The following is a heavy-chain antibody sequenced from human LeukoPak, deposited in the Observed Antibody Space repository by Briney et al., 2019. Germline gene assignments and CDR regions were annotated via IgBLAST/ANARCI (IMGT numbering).Heavy chain of an antibody. Sequence: GGSLRLSCAASGFTFSSFWMSWVRQAPGKGLVWVSHINSDESSRNYADSVKGRFTISRDNAKNTLYLQMSSLRAEDTAVYYCARDRGSPDSFDIWGQGTMVTVSS. J-gene: IGHJ3*02. V-gene: IGHV3-74*01. CDR2: INSDESSR. CDR3: ARDRGSPDSFDI. D-gene: IGHD3-10*01. CDR1: GFTFSSFW.